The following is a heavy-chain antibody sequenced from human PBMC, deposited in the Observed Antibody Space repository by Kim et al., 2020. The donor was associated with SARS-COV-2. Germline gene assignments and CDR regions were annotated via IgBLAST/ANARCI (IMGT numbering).Heavy chain of an antibody. Sequence: GGSLRLSCAASRFTFSTYTMNWVRQAPGKGLEWVSSISTSSSYVYYADSVKGRFTISRDNAKNSLYLQMNSLRAEDTAVYYCAKSMFGGLEAFDIWGQGTMVTVSS. D-gene: IGHD3-10*02. CDR3: AKSMFGGLEAFDI. CDR1: RFTFSTYT. J-gene: IGHJ3*02. CDR2: ISTSSSYV. V-gene: IGHV3-21*01.